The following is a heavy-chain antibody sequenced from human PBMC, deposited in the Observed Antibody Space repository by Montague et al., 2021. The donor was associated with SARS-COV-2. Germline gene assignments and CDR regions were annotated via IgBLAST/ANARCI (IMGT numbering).Heavy chain of an antibody. V-gene: IGHV4-4*02. CDR1: GSSISSNNW. CDR3: AREGSRDGYNEGFDY. Sequence: SETLSLTCAVSGSSISSNNWWNWVRQAPGKGLEWIGEIYHSGRTNYNPSLKSRVTISVDKSKNQYSLILSSVTAADTAVYYCAREGSRDGYNEGFDYWGQGTLVNVSP. D-gene: IGHD5-24*01. J-gene: IGHJ4*02. CDR2: IYHSGRT.